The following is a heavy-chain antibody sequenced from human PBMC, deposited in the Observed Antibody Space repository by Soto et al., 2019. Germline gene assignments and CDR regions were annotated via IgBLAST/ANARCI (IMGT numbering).Heavy chain of an antibody. V-gene: IGHV3-33*01. CDR1: GFTFSSYG. J-gene: IGHJ6*02. CDR3: ASEYCSGGSCYYYGMDV. CDR2: IWYDGSNK. Sequence: QVQLVESGGGVVQPGRSQRLSCAASGFTFSSYGMHWVRQAPGKGLEWVAVIWYDGSNKYYADSVKGRFTISRDNSKNTLYLKMNSLRAEDTAVYYCASEYCSGGSCYYYGMDVWGQGTTVTVSS. D-gene: IGHD2-15*01.